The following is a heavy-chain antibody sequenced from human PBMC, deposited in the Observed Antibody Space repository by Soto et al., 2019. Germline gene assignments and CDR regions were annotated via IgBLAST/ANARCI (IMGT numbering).Heavy chain of an antibody. CDR3: ARSKLGRDSFDI. CDR1: GFTFSSYG. J-gene: IGHJ3*02. CDR2: IWYDGSNK. V-gene: IGHV3-33*01. D-gene: IGHD7-27*01. Sequence: QVQLVESGGGVVQPGRSLRLSCAASGFTFSSYGMLWVRQAPGKGLEWVAVIWYDGSNKYYVDSVKGRFTISRDNSKNTLYLQMNSLRAEDTAVYYCARSKLGRDSFDIWGQGTMVTVSS.